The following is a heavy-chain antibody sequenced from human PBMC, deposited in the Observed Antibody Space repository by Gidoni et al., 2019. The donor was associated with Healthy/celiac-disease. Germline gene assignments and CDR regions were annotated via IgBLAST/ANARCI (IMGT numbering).Heavy chain of an antibody. CDR1: GGSISSSSYY. CDR2: IYYSGST. V-gene: IGHV4-39*01. CDR3: SAVRGSYYSSFDY. J-gene: IGHJ4*02. Sequence: QLQLQESGPGLVKPSETLSLTCTVSGGSISSSSYYWGWIRQPPGKGLEWIGSIYYSGSTYYNPSLQSRVTISVDTSKNQFSLKLSSVTAADTAVYYCSAVRGSYYSSFDYWGQGTLVTVSS. D-gene: IGHD3-10*01.